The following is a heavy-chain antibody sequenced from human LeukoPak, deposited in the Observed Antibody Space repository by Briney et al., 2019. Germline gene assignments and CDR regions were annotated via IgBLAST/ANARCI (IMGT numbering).Heavy chain of an antibody. V-gene: IGHV4-4*02. CDR1: GGSVTSTNY. CDR3: ARDLVVAGHEYWFDP. J-gene: IGHJ5*02. CDR2: VNLQGFT. D-gene: IGHD6-19*01. Sequence: SGTLSLTCGVSGGSVTSTNYWTWVRQPPGKGLEWIGEVNLQGFTNYNPSLMGRVAISVDTSENHISLQLTSVTAADTAVYYCARDLVVAGHEYWFDPWGQGTLVTVSS.